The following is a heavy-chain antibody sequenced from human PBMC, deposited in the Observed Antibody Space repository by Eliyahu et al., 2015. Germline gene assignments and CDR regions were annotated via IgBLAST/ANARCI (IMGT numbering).Heavy chain of an antibody. V-gene: IGHV4-34*01. CDR2: INHSGST. CDR3: ARGFRGYCTNGVCPWGYYYYMDV. D-gene: IGHD2-8*01. J-gene: IGHJ6*03. CDR1: GGSFSGYY. Sequence: QVQLQQWGAGLLKPSETLSLTCAVYGGSFSGYYWSWIRQPPGKGLEWIGEINHSGSTNYNPSLKSRVTISVDTSKNQFSLKLSSVTAADTAVYYCARGFRGYCTNGVCPWGYYYYMDVWGKGTTVTVSS.